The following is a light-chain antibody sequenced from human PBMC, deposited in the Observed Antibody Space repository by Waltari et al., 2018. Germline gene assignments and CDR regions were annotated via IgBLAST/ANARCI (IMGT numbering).Light chain of an antibody. CDR3: QQYYRTPQT. CDR1: QSVLYSSNNKNY. Sequence: DIVMTQSPDSLAVSLGERATINCKSSQSVLYSSNNKNYLAWYQQKPGQPPKLLVYWASTRESGVPDRFSGSGSGTDFTLTISSLQAEDVAVYYCQQYYRTPQTFCQGTKVEIK. V-gene: IGKV4-1*01. CDR2: WAS. J-gene: IGKJ1*01.